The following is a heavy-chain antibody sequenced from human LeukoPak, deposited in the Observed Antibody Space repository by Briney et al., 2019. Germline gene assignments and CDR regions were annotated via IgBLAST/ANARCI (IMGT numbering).Heavy chain of an antibody. J-gene: IGHJ5*02. Sequence: PGGSLRLSCAASGFTFSSYGMHWVRQAPGKGLEWVAVISYDGSNKYYADSVKGRFTISRDNSKNTLYLQMNSLRAEDTAVYYCARDRDSSSWYGEVDPWGQGTLVTVSS. D-gene: IGHD6-13*01. CDR1: GFTFSSYG. CDR2: ISYDGSNK. V-gene: IGHV3-30*03. CDR3: ARDRDSSSWYGEVDP.